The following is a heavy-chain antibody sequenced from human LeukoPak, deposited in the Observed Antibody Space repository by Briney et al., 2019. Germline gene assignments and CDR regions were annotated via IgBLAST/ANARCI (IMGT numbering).Heavy chain of an antibody. V-gene: IGHV4-38-2*01. CDR1: GYSISSGYY. CDR3: ARQLNAFDI. J-gene: IGHJ3*02. D-gene: IGHD5-24*01. Sequence: SETLSLTCAVSGYSISSGYYWGWIRQPPGKGLEWIGSIYHSGSTYYNPSLKSRVTISVDTSKNQFSLKLSSVTAADTAVYYCARQLNAFDIWGQGTMVTVSS. CDR2: IYHSGST.